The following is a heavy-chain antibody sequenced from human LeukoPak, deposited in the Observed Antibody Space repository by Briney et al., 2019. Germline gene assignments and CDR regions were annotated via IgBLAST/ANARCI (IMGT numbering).Heavy chain of an antibody. CDR1: GGSISSGGYS. CDR2: IYHSGST. V-gene: IGHV4-30-2*01. D-gene: IGHD4-17*01. J-gene: IGHJ6*02. CDR3: ARGPAVTTKRNYYYYGMDV. Sequence: PSETLSLTCAVSGGSISSGGYSWSWIRQPPGKGLEWIGYIYHSGSTYYNPSLKSRVTISVDRSKNQFSLKLSSVTAADTAVYYCARGPAVTTKRNYYYYGMDVWGQGTTVTVSS.